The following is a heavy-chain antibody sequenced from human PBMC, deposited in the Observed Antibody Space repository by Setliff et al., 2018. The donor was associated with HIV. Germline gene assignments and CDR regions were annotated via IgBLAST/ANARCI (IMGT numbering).Heavy chain of an antibody. CDR3: ASRVYYYDSNNFLREEGFDP. J-gene: IGHJ5*02. V-gene: IGHV4-30-2*01. CDR2: IYHSGST. Sequence: SETLSLTCAVSGGSIGSGGYSWTWIRQPPGKGLEWIGYIYHSGSTNCNPSLKSRVAISVDTSKNQFSLRLSSATAADTAVYYCASRVYYYDSNNFLREEGFDPWGQGTLVTVSS. CDR1: GGSIGSGGYS. D-gene: IGHD3-22*01.